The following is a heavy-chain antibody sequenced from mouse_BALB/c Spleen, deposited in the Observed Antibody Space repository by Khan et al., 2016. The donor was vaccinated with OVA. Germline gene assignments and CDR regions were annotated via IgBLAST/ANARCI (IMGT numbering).Heavy chain of an antibody. CDR3: AGPYYDARGFEF. V-gene: IGHV14-3*02. CDR1: GFNFTDSY. Sequence: VQLQESGAELVKPGASVKLSCTASGFNFTDSYLHWVKQRPEQGLEWIGRIAPATGNTQYDPKFQGKATITSDTSSNTSYLQFNSLTSDDTAVYYGAGPYYDARGFEFWGEGTTVTVSS. D-gene: IGHD2-4*01. CDR2: IAPATGNT. J-gene: IGHJ1*01.